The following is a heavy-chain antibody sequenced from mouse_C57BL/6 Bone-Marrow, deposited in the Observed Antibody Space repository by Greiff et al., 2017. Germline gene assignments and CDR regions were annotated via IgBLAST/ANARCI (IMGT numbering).Heavy chain of an antibody. Sequence: DVQLQESEGGLVQPGSSMKLSCTASGFTFSDYYMAWVRQVPEKGLEWVANINYDGSSTYYLDSLKSRFIISRDNAKNILYLQMSSLKSEDTATYYCARVVTTAFDVWGTGTTVTVSS. CDR2: INYDGSST. V-gene: IGHV5-16*01. J-gene: IGHJ1*03. CDR3: ARVVTTAFDV. D-gene: IGHD1-2*01. CDR1: GFTFSDYY.